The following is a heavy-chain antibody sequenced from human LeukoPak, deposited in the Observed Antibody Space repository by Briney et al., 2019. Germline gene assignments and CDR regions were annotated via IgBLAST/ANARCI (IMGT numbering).Heavy chain of an antibody. V-gene: IGHV3-7*04. CDR3: ARDHAFDI. J-gene: IGHJ3*02. CDR1: GFTVNSNY. CDR2: IKQDGSEK. Sequence: GGSLRLSCAASGFTVNSNYMSWVRQAPGKGLEWVANIKQDGSEKYYVDSVKGRFTISRDNAKNSLYLQMNSLRAEDTAVYYCARDHAFDIWGQGTMVTVSS.